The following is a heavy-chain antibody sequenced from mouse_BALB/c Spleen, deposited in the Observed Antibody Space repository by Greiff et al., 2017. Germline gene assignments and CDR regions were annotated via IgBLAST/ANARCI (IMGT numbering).Heavy chain of an antibody. V-gene: IGHV5-17*02. D-gene: IGHD1-1*01. Sequence: DVHLVESGGGLVQPGGSRKLSCAASGFTFSSFGMHWVRQAPEKGLEWVAYISSGSSTIYYADTVKGRFTISRDNPKNTLFLQMTSLRSEDTAMYYCARRDYYGRTLDYWGQGTTLTVSS. CDR2: ISSGSSTI. J-gene: IGHJ2*01. CDR3: ARRDYYGRTLDY. CDR1: GFTFSSFG.